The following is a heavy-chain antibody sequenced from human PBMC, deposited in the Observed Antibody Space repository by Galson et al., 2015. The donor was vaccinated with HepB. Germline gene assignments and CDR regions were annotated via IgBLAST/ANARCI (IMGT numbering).Heavy chain of an antibody. CDR2: ISAYNGNT. V-gene: IGHV1-18*01. Sequence: SVKVSCKASAYTFSSYGISWVRQAPGQGLEWMGWISAYNGNTIYAQKLQGRVTVTTDTSTTTAYMELRSLRSDDTAVYYCARGGRYCSSTSCYSGRNWFDPWGQGTLVTVSS. J-gene: IGHJ5*02. CDR3: ARGGRYCSSTSCYSGRNWFDP. CDR1: AYTFSSYG. D-gene: IGHD2-2*02.